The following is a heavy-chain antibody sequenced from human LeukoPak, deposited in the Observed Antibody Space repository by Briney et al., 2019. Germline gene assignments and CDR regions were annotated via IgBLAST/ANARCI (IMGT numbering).Heavy chain of an antibody. CDR2: ISAYNGNT. J-gene: IGHJ6*03. V-gene: IGHV1-18*01. Sequence: GASVKVSCKASGYTFTSYGISWVRQAPGQGLEWMGWISAYNGNTNYAQKLQGRVTMTTDTSTSTAYMELRSLRSDDTAVYYCARDRPNSSGWTPWEYYYYYMDVWGKGTTVTISS. CDR3: ARDRPNSSGWTPWEYYYYYMDV. D-gene: IGHD6-19*01. CDR1: GYTFTSYG.